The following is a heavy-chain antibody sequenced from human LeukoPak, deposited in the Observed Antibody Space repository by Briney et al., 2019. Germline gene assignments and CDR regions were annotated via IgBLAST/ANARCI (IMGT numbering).Heavy chain of an antibody. V-gene: IGHV4-59*01. J-gene: IGHJ6*03. CDR1: GGSISSYY. CDR3: ARASEGYSSGWYSSYYYYYMDV. CDR2: IYYSGST. Sequence: SETLSLTCTVSGGSISSYYWSWIRQPPGKGLEWIGHIYYSGSTNYNPSLKSRVTISVDTSKNQFSLKLSPVTAADTAVYYCARASEGYSSGWYSSYYYYYMDVWGKGTTVTISS. D-gene: IGHD6-19*01.